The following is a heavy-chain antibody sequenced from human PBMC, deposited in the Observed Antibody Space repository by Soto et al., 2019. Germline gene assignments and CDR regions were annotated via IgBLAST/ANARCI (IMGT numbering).Heavy chain of an antibody. V-gene: IGHV1-46*01. CDR2: INPSVAAT. Sequence: QLRLVQSGAAVKKPGASVKLSCKASGYTFADYFIYWVRQAPGQGLDWLGIINPSVAATDYAQNFQSSVAMTTETSTNTVYMELPSLRPDTTAAYFCARGGEGRLFGLSAFDFWGQGSLVAVSS. J-gene: IGHJ4*02. CDR3: ARGGEGRLFGLSAFDF. D-gene: IGHD3-10*01. CDR1: GYTFADYF.